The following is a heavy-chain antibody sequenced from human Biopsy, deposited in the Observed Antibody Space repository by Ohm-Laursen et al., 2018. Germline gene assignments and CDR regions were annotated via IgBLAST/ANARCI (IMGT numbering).Heavy chain of an antibody. D-gene: IGHD4-11*01. Sequence: LRLSCAASGFTFSNYEMNWVRQPPGKGLEWIGHIYYSVMTNYNPSLQSRVSISVDTSRNQVSLTLSSVTAADTAVYYCARDSGILNYGNFKYYHYYGMDVWGQGTKVTVSS. J-gene: IGHJ6*02. CDR1: GFTFSNYE. CDR3: ARDSGILNYGNFKYYHYYGMDV. V-gene: IGHV4-59*01. CDR2: IYYSVMT.